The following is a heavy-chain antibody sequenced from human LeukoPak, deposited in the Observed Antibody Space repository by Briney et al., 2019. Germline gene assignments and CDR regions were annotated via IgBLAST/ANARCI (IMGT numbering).Heavy chain of an antibody. J-gene: IGHJ4*02. CDR3: TTLAYGSGSYYLFDY. D-gene: IGHD3-10*01. V-gene: IGHV3-15*01. Sequence: PGGSLRISCAASGFTFSNTWMSCVRQAPGKGLEWVGRIKSKTDGGTTDYAAPVKGRFTISRDDSKNTLYLQMNSLKTEDTAVYYCTTLAYGSGSYYLFDYWGQGTLVTASS. CDR1: GFTFSNTW. CDR2: IKSKTDGGTT.